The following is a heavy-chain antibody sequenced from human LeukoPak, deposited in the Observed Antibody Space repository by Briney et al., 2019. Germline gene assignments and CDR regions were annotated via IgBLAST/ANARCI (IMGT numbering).Heavy chain of an antibody. V-gene: IGHV3-23*01. CDR1: GFTFSSYA. CDR3: AKDYYYDSSGPWGF. CDR2: ISGSGGST. D-gene: IGHD3-22*01. Sequence: GGSLRLSCAASGFTFSSYAMSWVRQAPGKGLEWVSAISGSGGSTYYADSVKGRFTISRDNSKNTLYLQMNSLRAEETAVYYCAKDYYYDSSGPWGFWGQGTMVTVSS. J-gene: IGHJ3*01.